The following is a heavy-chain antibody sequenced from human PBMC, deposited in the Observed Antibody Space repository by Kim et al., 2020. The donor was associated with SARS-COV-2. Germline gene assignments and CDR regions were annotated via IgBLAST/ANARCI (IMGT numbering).Heavy chain of an antibody. D-gene: IGHD6-19*01. V-gene: IGHV4-34*01. CDR3: AIFRIAVAGTSGENRLFDY. Sequence: SETLSLTCAVYGGSFSGYYWSWIRQPPGKGLEWIGEINHSGSTNYNPSLKSRVTISVDTSKNQFSLKLSSVTAADTAVYYCAIFRIAVAGTSGENRLFDYWGQGTLVTVSS. J-gene: IGHJ4*02. CDR2: INHSGST. CDR1: GGSFSGYY.